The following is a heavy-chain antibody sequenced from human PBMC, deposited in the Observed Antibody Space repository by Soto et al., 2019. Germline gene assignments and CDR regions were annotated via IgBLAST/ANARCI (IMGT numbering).Heavy chain of an antibody. CDR1: GGSISSYY. CDR3: ARGRGGYYDSSGYYGRWAFDI. J-gene: IGHJ3*02. V-gene: IGHV4-59*01. Sequence: PSETLSLTCTVSGGSISSYYWSWIRQPPGKGLEWIGYIYYSGSTNYNPSLKGRVTISVDTSKNQFSLKLSSVTAADTAVYYCARGRGGYYDSSGYYGRWAFDIWGQGQWSPSPQ. CDR2: IYYSGST. D-gene: IGHD3-22*01.